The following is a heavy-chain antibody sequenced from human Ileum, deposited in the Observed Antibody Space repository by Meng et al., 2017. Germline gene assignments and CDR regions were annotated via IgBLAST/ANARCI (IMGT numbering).Heavy chain of an antibody. V-gene: IGHV4-61*01. D-gene: IGHD3-10*01. CDR3: ARFYGSGTFEVHDY. CDR2: IHYSGSR. J-gene: IGHJ4*02. Sequence: QVQLQESGPGLVRPSATLSLTCNVSGGSVSSASYYWSWIRQPPGKGLEWIGLIHYSGSRNYNPSLKSRVTMSVDTSKNQVSLRLTSVTAADTAVYYCARFYGSGTFEVHDYWGQGTLVTVSS. CDR1: GGSVSSASYY.